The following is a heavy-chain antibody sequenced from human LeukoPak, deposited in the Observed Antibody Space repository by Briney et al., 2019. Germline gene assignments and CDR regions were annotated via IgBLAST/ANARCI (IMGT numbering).Heavy chain of an antibody. CDR1: GFTFSNYW. D-gene: IGHD2-15*01. V-gene: IGHV3-7*01. J-gene: IGHJ3*01. CDR2: IKEAGSEK. CDR3: ARDSASVGHNDAFDL. Sequence: SGGSLRLSCAASGFTFSNYWMSWVRQAPGKGLEFMANIKEAGSEKYYVDSVKGRFTISRDNDKNSVHLQMHRLRAEDTAVYYCARDSASVGHNDAFDLWGQGTMVTVSS.